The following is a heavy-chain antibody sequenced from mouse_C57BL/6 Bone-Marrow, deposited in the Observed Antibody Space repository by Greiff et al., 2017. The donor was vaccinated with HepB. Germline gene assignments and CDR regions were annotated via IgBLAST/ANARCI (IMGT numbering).Heavy chain of an antibody. D-gene: IGHD2-3*01. J-gene: IGHJ4*01. CDR2: IYPRSGNS. V-gene: IGHV1-81*01. Sequence: QVQLQQSGAELARPGASVKLSCKASGYTFTSYGISWVKQRTGQGLEWIGEIYPRSGNSYYNEKFKGKATLTADKSSSTAYMELRSLTSEDSAVYFCARGYDGYPYAMDYWGQGTSVTVSS. CDR1: GYTFTSYG. CDR3: ARGYDGYPYAMDY.